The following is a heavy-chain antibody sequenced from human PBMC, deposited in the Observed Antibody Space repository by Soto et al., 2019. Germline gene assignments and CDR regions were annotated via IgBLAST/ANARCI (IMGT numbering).Heavy chain of an antibody. D-gene: IGHD2-15*01. Sequence: GASVKVSCKASGYTFTSYGISWVRQAPGQGLEWMGWISAYNGNTNYAQKLQGRVTMTTDTSTSTAYMELRSLRSDDTAVYYCARAFGWVLPDIVVVVAAPNWFDPWGQGTLVTVSS. CDR2: ISAYNGNT. CDR1: GYTFTSYG. V-gene: IGHV1-18*04. J-gene: IGHJ5*02. CDR3: ARAFGWVLPDIVVVVAAPNWFDP.